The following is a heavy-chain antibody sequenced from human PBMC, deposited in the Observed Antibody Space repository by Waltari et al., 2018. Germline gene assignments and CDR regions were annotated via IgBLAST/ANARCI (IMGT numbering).Heavy chain of an antibody. D-gene: IGHD3-10*01. CDR3: ARPIITGFDS. CDR1: GYTFANYW. J-gene: IGHJ5*01. Sequence: EVQLVQSGAEVKKPGESLKISCKASGYTFANYWIGWVRQMPGKGLDWMGVTYPGDSGTRYGPSFEGQVTTSVDKAINTAYLEWNILKASDTAMYYCARPIITGFDSWGQGTLVIVSS. V-gene: IGHV5-51*01. CDR2: TYPGDSGT.